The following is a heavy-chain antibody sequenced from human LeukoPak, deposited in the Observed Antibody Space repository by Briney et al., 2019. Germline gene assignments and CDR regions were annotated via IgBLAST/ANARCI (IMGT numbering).Heavy chain of an antibody. CDR1: GYTFTSYG. D-gene: IGHD1-26*01. V-gene: IGHV1-18*01. J-gene: IGHJ4*02. CDR3: ARDRQWELPGSLDY. CDR2: ISAYNGNT. Sequence: GASVKVSCKASGYTFTSYGISWVRRAPGQGLEWMGWISAYNGNTNYAQKLQGRVTMTTDTSTSTAYMELRSLRSDDTAVYYCARDRQWELPGSLDYWGQGTLVTVSS.